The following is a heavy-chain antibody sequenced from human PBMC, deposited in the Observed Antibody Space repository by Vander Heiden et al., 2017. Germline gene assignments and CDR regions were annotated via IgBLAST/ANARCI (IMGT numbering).Heavy chain of an antibody. J-gene: IGHJ4*02. CDR2: IWYDGSSK. Sequence: QVQLVESGGGVVQPGRSLRLPCAASGFTFSTYGMHWVRQAPGKGLEWVALIWYDGSSKYDADSVKGRFTISRDNSKNTLYLQVNSLRAEDTAVYYCARRYNSHLDYWGQGTLVTVSS. CDR1: GFTFSTYG. D-gene: IGHD1-20*01. CDR3: ARRYNSHLDY. V-gene: IGHV3-33*01.